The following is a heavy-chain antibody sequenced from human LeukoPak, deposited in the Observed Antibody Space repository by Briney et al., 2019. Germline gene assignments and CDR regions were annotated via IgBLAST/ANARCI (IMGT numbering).Heavy chain of an antibody. CDR1: GGSITSYY. D-gene: IGHD3-10*01. CDR2: IYYSGST. CDR3: ASTANYYGSGSYYKN. J-gene: IGHJ4*02. Sequence: PSETLSLTCTVSGGSITSYYWSWIRQPPGKGLEGIGNIYYSGSTNYNPSLKGRVTISIDTSKNQFSLKLSSVTAADTAVYYCASTANYYGSGSYYKNWGQGTLVTVSS. V-gene: IGHV4-59*01.